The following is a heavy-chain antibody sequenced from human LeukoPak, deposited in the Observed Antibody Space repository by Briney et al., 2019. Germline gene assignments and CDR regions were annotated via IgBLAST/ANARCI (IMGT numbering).Heavy chain of an antibody. D-gene: IGHD3-10*01. CDR3: ARATGSGSYPYYFDY. CDR2: ISSSSSYI. J-gene: IGHJ4*02. V-gene: IGHV3-21*01. Sequence: PGGSLRLSCSASGFTFSDFSMNWVRQAPGKGLEWVSSISSSSSYIYHADSVKGRFTIHRDNAKNALSLQMNSLRAEDTAVYYCARATGSGSYPYYFDYWGQGTLVTVSS. CDR1: GFTFSDFS.